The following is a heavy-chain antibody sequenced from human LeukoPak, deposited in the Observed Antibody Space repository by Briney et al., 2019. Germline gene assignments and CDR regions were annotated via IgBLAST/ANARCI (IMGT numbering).Heavy chain of an antibody. CDR3: AKSIVNSGTYIPFDY. D-gene: IGHD1-26*01. J-gene: IGHJ4*02. CDR1: GFTYSNYA. CDR2: ISGSGRST. V-gene: IGHV3-23*01. Sequence: WGSLRLSCAASGFTYSNYAMNWVRQAPGKGLEWVSVISGSGRSTYYADSVKGRFTISRDKSKNTLYLQMNSLRAEDTAIYYCAKSIVNSGTYIPFDYWGQGTLVTVSS.